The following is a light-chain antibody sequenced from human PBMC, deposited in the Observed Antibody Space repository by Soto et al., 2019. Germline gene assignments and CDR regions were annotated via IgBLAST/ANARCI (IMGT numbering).Light chain of an antibody. Sequence: QSALTQPASVSGSPGQSITISCTGTSSDVGGYNYVSWYQQHPGKAPKLMIYDGSNRPSGVSNRFSGSKSGNTASLTISGLQADDEADYYCSSYTSSSSVVFGGGTKVTVL. V-gene: IGLV2-14*01. CDR2: DGS. CDR3: SSYTSSSSVV. J-gene: IGLJ2*01. CDR1: SSDVGGYNY.